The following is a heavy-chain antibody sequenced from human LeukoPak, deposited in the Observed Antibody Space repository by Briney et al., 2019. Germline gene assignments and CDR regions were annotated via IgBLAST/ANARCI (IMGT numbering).Heavy chain of an antibody. CDR2: IKQDGSEK. V-gene: IGHV3-7*03. J-gene: IGHJ6*02. D-gene: IGHD2-15*01. CDR3: EAGGGGMDV. Sequence: PGGSLRLSCEASGFTFSSYWTSWVRQAPGKGLEWVANIKQDGSEKYYVDSVKGRFTISRDNAKNSLYLQMNSLRAEDTAVYYCEAGGGGMDVWGQGTTVTVSS. CDR1: GFTFSSYW.